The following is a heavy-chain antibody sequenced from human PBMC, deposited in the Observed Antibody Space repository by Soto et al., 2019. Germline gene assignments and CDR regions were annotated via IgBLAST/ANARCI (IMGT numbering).Heavy chain of an antibody. V-gene: IGHV1-18*01. CDR1: GYTFTNYG. J-gene: IGHJ4*02. CDR2: LSTFDGST. Sequence: QVQLVQSGAEVKKPGASVKVSCMVSGYTFTNYGISWVRQTPGQGLEWMGWLSTFDGSTNYAQKLQGRVTMTTDISTTTAYMDLRSLRSDDTAVYYCARDVGHYYDGSGYKIFFDYWGQGTLVTISS. D-gene: IGHD3-22*01. CDR3: ARDVGHYYDGSGYKIFFDY.